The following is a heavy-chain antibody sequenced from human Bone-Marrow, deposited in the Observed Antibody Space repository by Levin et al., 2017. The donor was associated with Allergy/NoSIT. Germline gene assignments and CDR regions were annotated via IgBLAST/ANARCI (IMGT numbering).Heavy chain of an antibody. V-gene: IGHV5-51*01. CDR2: IYPSDSHT. J-gene: IGHJ4*02. D-gene: IGHD3-22*01. Sequence: ASVKVSCKGSGYSFTNYWIGWVRQMPGKGLEWMGIIYPSDSHTRYSPSFQGQVTISADKSISTAYLQWSSLKASDTAMYYCAIAAIYYDSSGYYESPFDYWGPGTLVTVSS. CDR1: GYSFTNYW. CDR3: AIAAIYYDSSGYYESPFDY.